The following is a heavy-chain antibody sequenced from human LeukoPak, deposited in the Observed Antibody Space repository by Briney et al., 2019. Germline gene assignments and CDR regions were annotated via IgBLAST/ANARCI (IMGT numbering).Heavy chain of an antibody. Sequence: PGGSLRLSCAASGFTFSSYSMNWVRQAPGKGLEWVAFIRYDGSNKYYADSVKGRFTISRDNSKNTLYLQMNSLRAEDTAVYYCAKDRCSSTSCYPFDYWGQGTLVTVSS. CDR3: AKDRCSSTSCYPFDY. CDR2: IRYDGSNK. J-gene: IGHJ4*02. CDR1: GFTFSSYS. V-gene: IGHV3-30*02. D-gene: IGHD2-2*01.